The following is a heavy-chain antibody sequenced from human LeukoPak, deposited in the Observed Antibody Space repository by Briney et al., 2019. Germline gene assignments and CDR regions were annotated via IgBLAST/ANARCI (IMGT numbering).Heavy chain of an antibody. CDR1: GSTFSDYY. J-gene: IGHJ4*02. V-gene: IGHV3-11*01. D-gene: IGHD2-21*02. CDR3: AREAFCGGDCYSGFDY. CDR2: ISSSGSTI. Sequence: PGGSLRLSCAASGSTFSDYYMSWIRQAPGKGLEWVSYISSSGSTIYYADSVKGRFTISRDNAKNSLYLQMNSLRAEDTAVYYCAREAFCGGDCYSGFDYWGQGTLVTVSS.